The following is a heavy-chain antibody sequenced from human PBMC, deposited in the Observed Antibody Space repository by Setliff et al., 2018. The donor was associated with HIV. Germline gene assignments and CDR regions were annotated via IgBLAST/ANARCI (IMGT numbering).Heavy chain of an antibody. D-gene: IGHD1-26*01. CDR3: ARVGWDYLGYWFDP. Sequence: PSETLSLTCAVYGGSLSGYYWSWIRQPPGEGLEWIGEINHSGSTNYNPSLKSRVTISVDTSKNQFSLKLSSVTAADTAVYYCARVGWDYLGYWFDPWGQGTLVTVSS. CDR1: GGSLSGYY. J-gene: IGHJ5*02. CDR2: INHSGST. V-gene: IGHV4-34*01.